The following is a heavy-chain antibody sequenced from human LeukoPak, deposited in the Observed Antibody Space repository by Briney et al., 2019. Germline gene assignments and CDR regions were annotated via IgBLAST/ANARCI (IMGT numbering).Heavy chain of an antibody. Sequence: GASVKVSCKASGYTFTSYYMHWVRQAPGQGLEWMGIINPSGGSTSYAQKFQGRVTMTRDMSTSTVYMELSSLRSEDTAVCYCAREEMGGYGSGSYSLNFDYWGQGTLVTVSS. CDR2: INPSGGST. J-gene: IGHJ4*02. V-gene: IGHV1-46*01. CDR3: AREEMGGYGSGSYSLNFDY. D-gene: IGHD3-10*01. CDR1: GYTFTSYY.